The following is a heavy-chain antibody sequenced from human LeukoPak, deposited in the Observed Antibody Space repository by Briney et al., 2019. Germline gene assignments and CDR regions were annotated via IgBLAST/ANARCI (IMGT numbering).Heavy chain of an antibody. D-gene: IGHD3-10*01. J-gene: IGHJ5*02. CDR1: DHSISSGYY. V-gene: IGHV4-38-2*02. Sequence: SETLSPTCTVSDHSISSGYYWGWIRQPPGKGLEWIGSISHSGSTYYNPSLKSRVTISVDTSKNQFSLKLSSVTAADTAVYYCARESNYHGSGTGWFDPWGQGTLVTVST. CDR2: ISHSGST. CDR3: ARESNYHGSGTGWFDP.